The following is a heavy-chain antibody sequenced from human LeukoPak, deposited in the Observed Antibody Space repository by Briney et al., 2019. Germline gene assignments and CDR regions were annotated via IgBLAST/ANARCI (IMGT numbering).Heavy chain of an antibody. CDR3: ARGRGRVVVAATRRLYGMDV. Sequence: SETLSLTCTFSGGSITSSSHYWGWVRQPPGKGLEWIGNIYHSGSTNYNPSLKSRVTISVDTSKNQFSLKLSSVTAADTAVYYCARGRGRVVVAATRRLYGMDVWGQGTTVTVSS. CDR2: IYHSGST. D-gene: IGHD2-15*01. CDR1: GGSITSSSHY. V-gene: IGHV4-39*07. J-gene: IGHJ6*02.